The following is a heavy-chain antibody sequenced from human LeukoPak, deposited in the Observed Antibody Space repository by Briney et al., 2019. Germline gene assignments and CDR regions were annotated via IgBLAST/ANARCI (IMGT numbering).Heavy chain of an antibody. CDR2: INPSGGST. Sequence: ASVKVSCKASGYTFTSYYMHWVRQAPGQGLEWMGIINPSGGSTSYAQKFQGRVTMTRDTSTSTVYMELSSLRSEDTAVYYCARASVWGSYRGGAFDYWGQGTPVTVSS. V-gene: IGHV1-46*01. D-gene: IGHD3-16*02. J-gene: IGHJ4*02. CDR1: GYTFTSYY. CDR3: ARASVWGSYRGGAFDY.